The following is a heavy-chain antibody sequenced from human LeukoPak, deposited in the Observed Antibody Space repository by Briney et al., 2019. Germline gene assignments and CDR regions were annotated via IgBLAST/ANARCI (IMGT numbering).Heavy chain of an antibody. Sequence: SETLSLTCTVSGGSISSSSYYWGWIRQPPGKGLEWIGSIYYSGSTYYNPSLKSRVTISVDTSKNQFSLKLSSVTAADTAVYYWARPPKNLGFGELSGYGGQGTLVTVSS. CDR1: GGSISSSSYY. J-gene: IGHJ4*02. CDR2: IYYSGST. CDR3: ARPPKNLGFGELSGY. D-gene: IGHD3-10*01. V-gene: IGHV4-39*01.